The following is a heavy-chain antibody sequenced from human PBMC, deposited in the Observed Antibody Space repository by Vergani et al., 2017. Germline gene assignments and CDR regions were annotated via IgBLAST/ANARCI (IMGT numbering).Heavy chain of an antibody. CDR1: GFTFSACP. D-gene: IGHD3-22*01. J-gene: IGHJ4*02. Sequence: EVQLLQSGGGVIHPGGSVRLSCAASGFTFSACPMTWVRQAPGKGLEWVSAISARYPSTYYADSVKGRFTISRDNSKNMLYLQMNSLRAEDTAVYYCARLSYDTTPYLQGGYDCWGQGTLVSVSS. CDR3: ARLSYDTTPYLQGGYDC. V-gene: IGHV3-23*01. CDR2: ISARYPST.